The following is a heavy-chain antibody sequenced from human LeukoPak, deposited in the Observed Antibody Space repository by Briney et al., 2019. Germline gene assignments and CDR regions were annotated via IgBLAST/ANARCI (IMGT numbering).Heavy chain of an antibody. CDR3: ARDKGVPSGHLFDH. J-gene: IGHJ4*02. Sequence: PGGSLRLSCAAPGFTFSGFYMSWVRQAPGKGLEWLAYISSSGSSMYYADSVKGRFTISRDNAENSLYLQMNSLRAEDTAVYYCARDKGVPSGHLFDHWGQGTLVTVSS. CDR2: ISSSGSSM. V-gene: IGHV3-11*01. D-gene: IGHD2-2*01. CDR1: GFTFSGFY.